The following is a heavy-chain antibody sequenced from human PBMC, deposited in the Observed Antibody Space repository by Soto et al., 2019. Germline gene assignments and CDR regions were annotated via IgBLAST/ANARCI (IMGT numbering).Heavy chain of an antibody. J-gene: IGHJ4*02. CDR3: ARRYDPGFDY. CDR2: IYYSGST. CDR1: GGSISIYY. D-gene: IGHD5-12*01. V-gene: IGHV4-59*01. Sequence: PSETLSLTCTVSGGSISIYYWSWIRQPPGKGLEWIGYIYYSGSTNYNPSLKSRVTISVDTSKNQFSLKLSSVTAADTAVYYCARRYDPGFDYWGKGTLITVSS.